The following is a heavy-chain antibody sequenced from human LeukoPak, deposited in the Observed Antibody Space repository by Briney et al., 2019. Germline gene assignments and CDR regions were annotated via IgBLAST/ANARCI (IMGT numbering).Heavy chain of an antibody. V-gene: IGHV2-5*01. CDR1: GFSLSTSGVG. CDR2: IYWNEDK. Sequence: SGPTPLKPTQTLTLTFTFSGFSLSTSGVGVGWIRQPPGKALEWLALIYWNEDKLYNPSLKSRLTITKDTSKNQVVLTMTNMDPVDTATYYCAHKPSSSSGRFDYWGREPWSPSPQ. CDR3: AHKPSSSSGRFDY. D-gene: IGHD6-6*01. J-gene: IGHJ4*02.